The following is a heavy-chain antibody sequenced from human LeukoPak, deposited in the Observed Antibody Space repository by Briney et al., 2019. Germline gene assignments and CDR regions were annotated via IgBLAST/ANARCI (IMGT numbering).Heavy chain of an antibody. D-gene: IGHD3-22*01. CDR3: ARQGRYYYDSTKFTFDX. J-gene: IGHJ4*02. CDR1: GDSVTSTSYY. Sequence: PSETLSLTCTVSGDSVTSTSYYWGWKRQPPGKGLEWIGSIYFSGNTYYNWSLKTRVTISTDTSKNQFSLNLTSVTAADTAVYFCARQGRYYYDSTKFTFDXWGQGTLVSVSS. V-gene: IGHV4-39*01. CDR2: IYFSGNT.